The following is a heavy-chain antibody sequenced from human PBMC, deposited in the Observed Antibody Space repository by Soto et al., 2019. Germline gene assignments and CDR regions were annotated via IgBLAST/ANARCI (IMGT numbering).Heavy chain of an antibody. CDR1: GGSISSGDYY. CDR3: ARVREPLTGGPWFDP. V-gene: IGHV4-30-4*01. CDR2: IYYSGST. Sequence: PSETLSLTCTVSGGSISSGDYYWSWIRQPPGKGMEWIGYIYYSGSTYYNPSLKSRVTISVDTSKNQFSLKLSSVTAADTALYYCARVREPLTGGPWFDPWGQGTLVTVS. D-gene: IGHD1-26*01. J-gene: IGHJ5*02.